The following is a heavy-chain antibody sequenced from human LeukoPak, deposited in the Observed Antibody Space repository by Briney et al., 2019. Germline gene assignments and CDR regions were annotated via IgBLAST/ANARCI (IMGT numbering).Heavy chain of an antibody. CDR3: ARLTANYYDSSGLTFDY. CDR2: INPNSGGT. D-gene: IGHD3-22*01. V-gene: IGHV1-2*02. Sequence: ASVKVSCKASGYTFTGYYMHWVRQAPGQGLEWMGWINPNSGGTNYAQKFQGRVTMTRDTSISTAYMELSRLRSDDTAVYYCARLTANYYDSSGLTFDYWGQGTLVTVSS. CDR1: GYTFTGYY. J-gene: IGHJ4*02.